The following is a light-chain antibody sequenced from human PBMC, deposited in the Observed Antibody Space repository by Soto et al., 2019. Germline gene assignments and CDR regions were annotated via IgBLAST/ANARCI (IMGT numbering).Light chain of an antibody. CDR3: SSYAGSYTWV. CDR2: EVS. J-gene: IGLJ3*02. CDR1: SSDVGAYGY. V-gene: IGLV2-14*01. Sequence: QSALTQPASVSGSPGQSITISCTGTSSDVGAYGYVSWYQQHPGKAPKLMIYEVSYRPSGVSNRFSGSKSGNAASLTISGLQAEDEADYYCSSYAGSYTWVFGGGTKLTVL.